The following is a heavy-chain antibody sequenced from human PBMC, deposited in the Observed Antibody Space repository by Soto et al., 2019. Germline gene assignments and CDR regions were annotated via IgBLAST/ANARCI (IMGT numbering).Heavy chain of an antibody. CDR1: VFTFSSYS. Sequence: EVQLVESGGGLVQPGGSLRLSCAVSVFTFSSYSVNWVRQAPGKGLEWVSYISSSSSTIYYADSVKGRFTISRDNAKNSLYLQMNSLRDEDTAVYYCARLLPDIVVVPAASCMDVWGQGTTVTVSS. CDR3: ARLLPDIVVVPAASCMDV. J-gene: IGHJ6*02. V-gene: IGHV3-48*02. D-gene: IGHD2-2*01. CDR2: ISSSSSTI.